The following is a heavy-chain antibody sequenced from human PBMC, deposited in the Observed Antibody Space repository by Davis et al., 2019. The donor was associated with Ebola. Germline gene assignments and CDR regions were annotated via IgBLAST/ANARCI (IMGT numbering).Heavy chain of an antibody. J-gene: IGHJ5*02. CDR2: ISSSSSTI. V-gene: IGHV3-48*01. D-gene: IGHD4-17*01. CDR3: AKGPRFGDYRWFDP. Sequence: GESLKISCAASGFTFSSYSMNWVRQAPGKGLEWVSYISSSSSTIYYADSVKGRFTISRDDSKNTLYLQINSLRVDDTAIYYCAKGPRFGDYRWFDPWGQGTLVTVSS. CDR1: GFTFSSYS.